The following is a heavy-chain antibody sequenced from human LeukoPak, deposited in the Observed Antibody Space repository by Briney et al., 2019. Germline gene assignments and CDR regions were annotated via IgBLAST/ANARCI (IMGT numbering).Heavy chain of an antibody. D-gene: IGHD3-3*01. J-gene: IGHJ6*03. Sequence: PSETLSLTCTVSGGSISSYYWSWIRQPPGKGLEWIGYIYYSGSTNYNPSLKSRVTISVDTSKNQFSLKLSSVTAADTAVCYCARVPRYDFWSGYLYYYYMDVWGKGTTVTVSS. CDR1: GGSISSYY. CDR3: ARVPRYDFWSGYLYYYYMDV. V-gene: IGHV4-59*01. CDR2: IYYSGST.